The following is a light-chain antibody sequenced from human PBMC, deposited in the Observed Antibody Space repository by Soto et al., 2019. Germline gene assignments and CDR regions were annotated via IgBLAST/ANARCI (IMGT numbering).Light chain of an antibody. V-gene: IGKV3-11*01. CDR3: QQRSNWPPIT. CDR1: QSVKTF. J-gene: IGKJ5*01. CDR2: DAS. Sequence: EMVLTQSQASLSLCPGERATLCARASQSVKTFLVWYQQRPGQAPRLLIHDASHRAAGIPARFSGSGFGTDFTLTISSLEPEDAAVYYCQQRSNWPPITFGQGTRLEIK.